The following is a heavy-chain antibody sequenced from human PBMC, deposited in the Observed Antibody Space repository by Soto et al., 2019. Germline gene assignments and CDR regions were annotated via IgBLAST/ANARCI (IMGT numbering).Heavy chain of an antibody. Sequence: GGSLRLSCAASGFTFSSDAIPWVRQAPGKGLEWVSAISGSGGGTYYADSVQGRFTIPRDTSKNTLHLQMNSLRAEDTAVYYCANDKRPYCSRRTCYNYYGMDVWGQGTTVTVSS. V-gene: IGHV3-23*01. CDR3: ANDKRPYCSRRTCYNYYGMDV. D-gene: IGHD2-2*02. CDR2: ISGSGGGT. CDR1: GFTFSSDA. J-gene: IGHJ6*02.